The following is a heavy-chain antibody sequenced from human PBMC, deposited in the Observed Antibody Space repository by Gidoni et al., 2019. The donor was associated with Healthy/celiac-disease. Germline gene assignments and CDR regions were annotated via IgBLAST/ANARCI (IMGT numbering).Heavy chain of an antibody. CDR1: GFTLDDYA. V-gene: IGHV3-9*01. CDR2: ISWNSGSI. D-gene: IGHD1-26*01. J-gene: IGHJ6*02. Sequence: EVQLVESGGGLVQPGRSLRLSCAASGFTLDDYAMHWVRQAPGKGLGLVSGISWNSGSIGYADSVKGRFTISRDNAKNSLYLQMNSLRAEDTALYYCAKDLASGSYYYGMDVWGQGTTVTVSS. CDR3: AKDLASGSYYYGMDV.